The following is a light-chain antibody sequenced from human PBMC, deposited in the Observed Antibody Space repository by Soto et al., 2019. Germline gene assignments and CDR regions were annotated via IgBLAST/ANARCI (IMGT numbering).Light chain of an antibody. CDR2: HAS. CDR3: QQYKAYSWT. Sequence: DIQMTQSPSTLSASIGDRVTITCRASQSISTWLAWYRKKPGEAPKLLIYHASNLESGVPSRFSGSGSGTEXTXTISSLQPDDFATYYCQQYKAYSWTFGPGTKVDI. V-gene: IGKV1-5*03. J-gene: IGKJ1*01. CDR1: QSISTW.